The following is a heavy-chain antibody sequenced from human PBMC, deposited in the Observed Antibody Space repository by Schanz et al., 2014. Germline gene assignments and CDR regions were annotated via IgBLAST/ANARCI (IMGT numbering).Heavy chain of an antibody. J-gene: IGHJ4*02. V-gene: IGHV1-46*03. CDR3: ARGGFFDSTSFDS. CDR2: INPSSGTT. CDR1: GYTFTSYY. Sequence: QVQLVQSGAEVKKPGASVKVSCKASGYTFTSYYIHWVRQAPGQGLEWMGKINPSSGTTRIAQNFQGMLTVTRDTSTSTVNMELSSLRSEDTAVYYCARGGFFDSTSFDSWGQGTLVTVSS. D-gene: IGHD2-2*01.